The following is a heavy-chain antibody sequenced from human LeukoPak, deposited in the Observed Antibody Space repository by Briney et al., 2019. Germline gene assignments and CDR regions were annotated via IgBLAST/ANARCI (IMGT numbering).Heavy chain of an antibody. CDR3: ARGSRAVTTSSNIHPYSFDY. D-gene: IGHD4-17*01. CDR2: IHYSGIT. V-gene: IGHV4-59*01. J-gene: IGHJ4*02. Sequence: SETLSLTCTVSGGSINSLYWNWIRQLPGKGLEWIGYIHYSGITNYNPSFNSRVTISLDTSKNQFSLKLTSVTAADMAVYYCARGSRAVTTSSNIHPYSFDYWGQGTLVTVSS. CDR1: GGSINSLY.